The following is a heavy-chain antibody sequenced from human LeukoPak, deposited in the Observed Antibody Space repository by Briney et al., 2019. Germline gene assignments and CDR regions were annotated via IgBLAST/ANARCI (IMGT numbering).Heavy chain of an antibody. Sequence: PGGSLRLSCAASGFTFSSYGMHWVRQAPGKGLEWVSVIYSGGSTYYADSVKGRFTISRDNSKNTLYLQMNSLRAEDTAVYYCARGAGYSYGSLDYWGQGTLVTVSS. D-gene: IGHD5-18*01. V-gene: IGHV3-53*01. CDR1: GFTFSSYG. CDR2: IYSGGST. CDR3: ARGAGYSYGSLDY. J-gene: IGHJ4*02.